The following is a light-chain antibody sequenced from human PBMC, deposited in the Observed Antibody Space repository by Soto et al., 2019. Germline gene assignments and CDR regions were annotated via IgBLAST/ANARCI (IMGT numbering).Light chain of an antibody. J-gene: IGKJ4*01. V-gene: IGKV1-39*01. CDR3: QQSYSTPLT. Sequence: DIQMTQSPSSLSASVGDRVTITCRASQSISSHLNWDQQKPGKAPKLLIYAASSLQSGVPSRFSGSGSGTDFTLTISSLQPEDLAIYYCQQSYSTPLTFGGGTKVEIK. CDR2: AAS. CDR1: QSISSH.